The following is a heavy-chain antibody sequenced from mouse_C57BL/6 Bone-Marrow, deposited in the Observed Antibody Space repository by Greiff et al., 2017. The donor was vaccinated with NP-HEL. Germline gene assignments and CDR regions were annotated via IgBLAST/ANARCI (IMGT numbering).Heavy chain of an antibody. Sequence: QVQLQQPGAELVKPGASVKLSCKASGYTFTSYWMHWVKQRPGQGLEWIGMIHPNSGSTNYNEKFKSKATLTVDKSSSTAYMQLSSLTSEDSAVYYCARSFLLSSKGAWFAYWGQGTLVTVSA. CDR1: GYTFTSYW. D-gene: IGHD2-1*01. CDR2: IHPNSGST. J-gene: IGHJ3*01. CDR3: ARSFLLSSKGAWFAY. V-gene: IGHV1-64*01.